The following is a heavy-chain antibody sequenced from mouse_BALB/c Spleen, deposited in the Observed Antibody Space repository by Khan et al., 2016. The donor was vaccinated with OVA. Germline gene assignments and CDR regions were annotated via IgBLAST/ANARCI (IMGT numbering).Heavy chain of an antibody. V-gene: IGHV9-3-1*01. CDR1: GYTFTNYG. CDR2: INTYTGET. D-gene: IGHD2-14*01. Sequence: QIQLVQSGPELKKPGETVKISCKASGYTFTNYGMNWVKQAPGKGLKWMGFINTYTGETTYADDFKGRFAFSLETSASTAYLQINNPKNEDTSTYFCARVGYSGTMDYWGQGTSVTVSS. J-gene: IGHJ4*01. CDR3: ARVGYSGTMDY.